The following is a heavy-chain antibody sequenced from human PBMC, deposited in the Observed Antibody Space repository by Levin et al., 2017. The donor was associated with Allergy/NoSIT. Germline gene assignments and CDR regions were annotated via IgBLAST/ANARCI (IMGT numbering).Heavy chain of an antibody. CDR1: RFTFTNYA. J-gene: IGHJ3*02. CDR2: IHDSGRYT. CDR3: AKFARPAGVYDSSYAYDI. D-gene: IGHD3-22*01. V-gene: IGHV3-23*01. Sequence: GGSLRLSCAASRFTFTNYAMSWVRQAPGKGLEWVSGIHDSGRYTYYADSVKGRFTISRDNSKNTQYLQMNSLRAEDTAVYYCAKFARPAGVYDSSYAYDIWGQGTMVTVSS.